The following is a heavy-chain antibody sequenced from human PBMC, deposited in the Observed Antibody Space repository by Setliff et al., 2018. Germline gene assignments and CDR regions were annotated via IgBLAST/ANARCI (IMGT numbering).Heavy chain of an antibody. V-gene: IGHV1-2*02. CDR2: MNPISGAT. J-gene: IGHJ5*02. CDR3: ARSNYDFWSGYPNWFDP. Sequence: GASVKVSCKASGYTLTDYYLHWVRQAPGQGLEWMGWMNPISGATKYAQNFQGRATMTRDTSISTVYMELSSLRSDDTAVYYCARSNYDFWSGYPNWFDPWGQGSLVTVSS. D-gene: IGHD3-3*01. CDR1: GYTLTDYY.